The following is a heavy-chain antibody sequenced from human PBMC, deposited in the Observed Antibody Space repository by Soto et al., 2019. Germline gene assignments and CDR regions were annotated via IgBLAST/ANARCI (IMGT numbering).Heavy chain of an antibody. J-gene: IGHJ4*02. Sequence: QVQLFQSGAEVKKPGASVKVSCKASGYTFTSYGISWVRQAPGQGLEWMGWISAYNGNTNYAQKLQGRVTMTTDTATSTAYMELRSLRSDDTAVYYCARDGYSSSWMANPDFDYWGQGTLVTVSS. D-gene: IGHD6-6*01. CDR3: ARDGYSSSWMANPDFDY. CDR2: ISAYNGNT. V-gene: IGHV1-18*01. CDR1: GYTFTSYG.